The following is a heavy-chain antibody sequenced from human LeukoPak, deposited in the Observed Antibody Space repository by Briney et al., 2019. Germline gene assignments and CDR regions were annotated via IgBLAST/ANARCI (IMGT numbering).Heavy chain of an antibody. CDR3: ARETTGLARYFDY. CDR1: GNSISSYY. Sequence: KPSETLSLTCTVSGNSISSYYWSWIRQPVGKGLEWIGRIYTSGSTNYNPSLKSRVTMSVDTSKNQFSLNLSSVTAADTAFYYCARETTGLARYFDYWGQGTLVTVSS. CDR2: IYTSGST. D-gene: IGHD4-11*01. V-gene: IGHV4-4*07. J-gene: IGHJ4*02.